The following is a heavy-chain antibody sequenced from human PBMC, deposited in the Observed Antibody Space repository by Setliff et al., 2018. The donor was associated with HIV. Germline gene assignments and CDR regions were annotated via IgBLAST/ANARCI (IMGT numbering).Heavy chain of an antibody. CDR2: IYYSGSP. CDR3: ARGLSGRFDY. V-gene: IGHV4-39*07. J-gene: IGHJ4*02. Sequence: PSETLSLTCTVSGGSISSSSYYWGWIRLPPGKGLEWIGSIYYSGSPYYNPSLKSRVTTSIDTSKNQFSLKLTSVTAADTAVYYCARGLSGRFDYWGQGTLVTVSS. CDR1: GGSISSSSYY. D-gene: IGHD6-25*01.